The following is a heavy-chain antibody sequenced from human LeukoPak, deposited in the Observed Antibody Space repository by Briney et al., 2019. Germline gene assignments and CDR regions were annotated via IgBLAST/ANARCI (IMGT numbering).Heavy chain of an antibody. CDR2: ISSSGNNI. CDR1: GFTFSDYY. Sequence: PGGSLRLSCEGAGFTFSDYYMNWIRQTPGKGLEWVSSISSSGNNIFYADSVKGRFTISRDNANNSMHLQMNSLRAEDTAVYYCASRPGYSYALDQWGQGTLVTVYS. V-gene: IGHV3-11*01. J-gene: IGHJ4*02. CDR3: ASRPGYSYALDQ. D-gene: IGHD5-18*01.